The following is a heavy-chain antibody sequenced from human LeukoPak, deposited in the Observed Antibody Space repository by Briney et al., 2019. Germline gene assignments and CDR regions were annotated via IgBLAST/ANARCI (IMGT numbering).Heavy chain of an antibody. V-gene: IGHV3-48*03. CDR3: ARDAPGWSKVVPVDV. J-gene: IGHJ6*04. CDR2: ISSSATTT. D-gene: IGHD3-22*01. CDR1: GFTLRNYE. Sequence: GGSLRLSCAASGFTLRNYEIHWDRQAPGKGLEWVSHISSSATTTSYADSVKGRFTISRDNAKNSLYLQMNSLRAEDTAVYYCARDAPGWSKVVPVDVWGKGTTVTVSS.